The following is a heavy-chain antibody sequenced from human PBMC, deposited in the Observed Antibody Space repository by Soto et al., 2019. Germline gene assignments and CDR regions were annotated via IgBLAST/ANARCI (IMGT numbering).Heavy chain of an antibody. V-gene: IGHV6-1*01. D-gene: IGHD3-16*01. CDR3: AGVVWFRGMDV. Sequence: TLSLTCDISGDSVSSSSAVWNWMRQSPSRGLEWLGRTYYRSKWIHEYTVSMESRITINPDTSKNQFSLHVYSVTPEDTAVYYCAGVVWFRGMDVWGQGTPVTVSS. CDR2: TYYRSKWIH. CDR1: GDSVSSSSAV. J-gene: IGHJ6*02.